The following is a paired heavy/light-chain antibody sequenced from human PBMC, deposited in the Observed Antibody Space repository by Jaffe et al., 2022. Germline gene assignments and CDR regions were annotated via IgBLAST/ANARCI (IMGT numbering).Heavy chain of an antibody. CDR3: ARNRPYYDYVWGSYRYFDY. CDR1: GGSISSSNW. V-gene: IGHV4-4*02. D-gene: IGHD3-16*02. J-gene: IGHJ4*02. CDR2: IYHSGST. Sequence: QVQLQESGPGLVKPSGTLSLTCAVSGGSISSSNWWSWIRQPPGKGLEWIGEIYHSGSTNYNPSLKSRVTISVDKSKNQFSLKLSSVTAADTAVYYCARNRPYYDYVWGSYRYFDYWGQGTLVTVSS.
Light chain of an antibody. Sequence: EIVLTQSPGTLSLSPGERATLSCRASQSVSSSYLAWYQQKPGQAPRLLIYGASSRATGIPDRFSGSGSGTDFTLTISRLEPEDFAVYYCQQYGSSPQMYTFGQGTKLEIK. CDR2: GAS. J-gene: IGKJ2*01. V-gene: IGKV3-20*01. CDR3: QQYGSSPQMYT. CDR1: QSVSSSY.